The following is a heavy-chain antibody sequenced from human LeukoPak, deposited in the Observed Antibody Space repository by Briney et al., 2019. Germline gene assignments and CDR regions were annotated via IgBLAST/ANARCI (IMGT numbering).Heavy chain of an antibody. CDR3: ARGVGETLSGWTLDY. Sequence: PGGSLGLSCAASGFDFSSYAMHWVRQAPGKGLEWMAVIIYDGSNKNYADSVKGRFTISRDNSRNTLYMKMNSLRVEDTAVYYCARGVGETLSGWTLDYWGHGTLVAVSS. CDR1: GFDFSSYA. V-gene: IGHV3-30*04. D-gene: IGHD6-19*01. CDR2: IIYDGSNK. J-gene: IGHJ4*01.